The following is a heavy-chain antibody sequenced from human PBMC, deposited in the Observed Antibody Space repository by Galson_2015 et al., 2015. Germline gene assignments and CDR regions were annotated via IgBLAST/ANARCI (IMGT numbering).Heavy chain of an antibody. D-gene: IGHD6-13*01. CDR3: ARDKLGSYDALDI. Sequence: SLRLSCAASGFSFRENWMSWVRQAPGKGLEYVANIKQDGDVKFYVDSVRGRFTISRDNAENSLYLQMNSLRAEGTAVHFCARDKLGSYDALDIWGQRTMVTVSS. J-gene: IGHJ3*02. V-gene: IGHV3-7*03. CDR1: GFSFRENW. CDR2: IKQDGDVK.